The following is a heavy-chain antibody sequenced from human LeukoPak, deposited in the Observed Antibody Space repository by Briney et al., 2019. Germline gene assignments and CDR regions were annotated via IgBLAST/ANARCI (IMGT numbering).Heavy chain of an antibody. D-gene: IGHD2-15*01. CDR2: IYTSGST. V-gene: IGHV4-61*02. Sequence: SETLSLTCTVSGGSISSGSYYWSWIRQPAGKGLEWIGRIYTSGSTNYNPSLKSRVTISVDTSKNQFSLKLSSVTAADTAVYYCARVLMVAAAWNNWFDPWGQGTLVTVSS. CDR1: GGSISSGSYY. J-gene: IGHJ5*02. CDR3: ARVLMVAAAWNNWFDP.